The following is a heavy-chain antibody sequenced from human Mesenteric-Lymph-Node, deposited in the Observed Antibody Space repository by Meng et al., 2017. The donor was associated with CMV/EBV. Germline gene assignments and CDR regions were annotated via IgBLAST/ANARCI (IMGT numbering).Heavy chain of an antibody. CDR2: IYSGTGT. CDR3: AREDDAFDI. Sequence: GESLKISCTASGFTFDDYGMSWVRQAPGKGLEWLSVIYSGTGTYYADSVKGRFTVSRDDSKNTLYLQMNSLRPEDTAVYYCAREDDAFDIWGQGTMVTVSS. J-gene: IGHJ3*02. V-gene: IGHV3-66*02. CDR1: GFTFDDYG.